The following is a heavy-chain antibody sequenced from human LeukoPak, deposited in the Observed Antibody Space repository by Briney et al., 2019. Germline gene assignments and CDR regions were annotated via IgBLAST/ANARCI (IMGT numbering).Heavy chain of an antibody. V-gene: IGHV4-4*07. CDR1: GGSISSYY. J-gene: IGHJ5*02. Sequence: SETLSLACAVSGGSISSYYWSRIRQPAGKGLEWIGRIYTSGSTNYNPSLKSRVTMSVDTSKNQFSLKLSSVTAADTAVYYCARDDGTEGWFDPWGQGTLVTVSS. CDR3: ARDDGTEGWFDP. CDR2: IYTSGST.